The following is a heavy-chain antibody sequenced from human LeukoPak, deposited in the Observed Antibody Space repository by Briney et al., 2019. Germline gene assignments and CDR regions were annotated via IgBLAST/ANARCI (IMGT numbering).Heavy chain of an antibody. D-gene: IGHD1-7*01. CDR2: ISGSGGNT. CDR1: GFTFSSYA. V-gene: IGHV3-23*01. Sequence: GGSLRLSCAASGFTFSSYAMSWVRRAPGKGLEWVSAISGSGGNTYYADSVKGRFTISRDNSKNTLYLQMNSLRAEDTAVYYCAKKEGKLELRSFDYWGQGTLVTVSS. CDR3: AKKEGKLELRSFDY. J-gene: IGHJ4*02.